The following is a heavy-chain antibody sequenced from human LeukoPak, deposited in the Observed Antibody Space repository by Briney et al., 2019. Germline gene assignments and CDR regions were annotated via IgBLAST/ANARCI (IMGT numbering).Heavy chain of an antibody. CDR1: GGTFSSYA. Sequence: ASVKVSCKASGGTFSSYAISWVRQAPGQGLEWMGGIIPIFGTANYARKFQGRVTITADESTSTAYMELSSLRSEDTAVYYCARLGPSYYYYYGMDVWGQGTTVTVSS. CDR2: IIPIFGTA. J-gene: IGHJ6*02. V-gene: IGHV1-69*13. CDR3: ARLGPSYYYYYGMDV. D-gene: IGHD7-27*01.